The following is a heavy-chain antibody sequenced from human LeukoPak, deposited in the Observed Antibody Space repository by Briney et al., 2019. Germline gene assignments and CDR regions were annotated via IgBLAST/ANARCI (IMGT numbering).Heavy chain of an antibody. J-gene: IGHJ4*02. Sequence: GGSLRLSCAASGFTLSSYSMNWVRQAPGKGLEWVSAISSSSSYIYYADSVKGRFTISRDNAKNSLYLQMNSLRAEDTAVYYCAREQWLAPDYWGQGTLVTASS. V-gene: IGHV3-21*01. CDR3: AREQWLAPDY. CDR1: GFTLSSYS. CDR2: ISSSSSYI. D-gene: IGHD6-19*01.